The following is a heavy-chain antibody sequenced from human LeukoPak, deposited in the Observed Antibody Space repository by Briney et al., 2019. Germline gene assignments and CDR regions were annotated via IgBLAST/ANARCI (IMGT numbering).Heavy chain of an antibody. J-gene: IGHJ4*02. CDR3: ARGPFLTYDFWSGYYTGYYFDY. D-gene: IGHD3-3*01. CDR2: IYYSGST. V-gene: IGHV4-59*01. CDR1: GGSISSYY. Sequence: SETLSLTCTVSGGSISSYYWSWIRQPPGKGLEWIAYIYYSGSTNYNPSLKSRVTISVDTSKNQFSLKLSSVTAADTAVYYCARGPFLTYDFWSGYYTGYYFDYWGQGTLVTVSS.